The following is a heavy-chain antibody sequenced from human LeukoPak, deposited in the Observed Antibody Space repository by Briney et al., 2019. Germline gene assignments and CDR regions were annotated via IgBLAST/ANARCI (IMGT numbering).Heavy chain of an antibody. Sequence: PSETLSLTCTVSGGSISSYYWSWIRQPPGKGLEWIGYIYYSGSTNYNPSLKSRVTISVDTSKNQFSLKLSSVTAADTAVYYCARRWSGYGTKGYNWFDPWGQGTLVTVSS. CDR3: ARRWSGYGTKGYNWFDP. D-gene: IGHD5-18*01. CDR2: IYYSGST. J-gene: IGHJ5*02. CDR1: GGSISSYY. V-gene: IGHV4-59*01.